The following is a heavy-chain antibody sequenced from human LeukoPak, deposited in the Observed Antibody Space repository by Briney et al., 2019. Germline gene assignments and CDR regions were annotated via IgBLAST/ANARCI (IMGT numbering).Heavy chain of an antibody. CDR1: GFTFSSYA. CDR3: GKDRWFGESRRFDY. Sequence: GGSLRLSCAASGFTFSSYAMSRIRQAPGKGLEWVSAISGSGGSTYYADSVKGRFTISRDNSKNTLYLQMNSLRAEDTAVYYCGKDRWFGESRRFDYWGQGTLVTVSS. CDR2: ISGSGGST. V-gene: IGHV3-23*01. J-gene: IGHJ4*02. D-gene: IGHD3-10*01.